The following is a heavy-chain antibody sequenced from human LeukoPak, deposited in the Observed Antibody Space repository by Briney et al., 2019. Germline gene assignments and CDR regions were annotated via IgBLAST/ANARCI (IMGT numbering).Heavy chain of an antibody. CDR2: INPNSGGT. V-gene: IGHV1-2*02. CDR3: ARGLGSYYPYYYFDY. CDR1: GYTFTGYY. Sequence: ASVKVSCKASGYTFTGYYMHWVRQAPGQGLEWMGWINPNSGGTNYAQKFQGRVTMTRDTSISTAYMELSRLRSDDTAVYYCARGLGSYYPYYYFDYWGRGTLVTVSS. D-gene: IGHD1-26*01. J-gene: IGHJ4*02.